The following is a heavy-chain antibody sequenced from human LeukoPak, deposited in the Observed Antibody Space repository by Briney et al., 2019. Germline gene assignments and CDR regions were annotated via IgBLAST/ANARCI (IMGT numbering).Heavy chain of an antibody. CDR3: ARTYYDYVWGSYRSYYYYMDV. CDR2: IYYSGST. D-gene: IGHD3-16*02. J-gene: IGHJ6*03. V-gene: IGHV4-59*01. Sequence: KPSETLSLTCTVSGGSISSYYWSWIRQPPGKGLEWIGYIYYSGSTNYNPSLKSRVTISVETSKNQFSLKLSSVTAADTAVYYCARTYYDYVWGSYRSYYYYMDVWGKGTTVTVSS. CDR1: GGSISSYY.